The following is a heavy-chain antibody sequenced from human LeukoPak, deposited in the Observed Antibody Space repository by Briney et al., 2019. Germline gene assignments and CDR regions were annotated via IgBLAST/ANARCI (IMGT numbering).Heavy chain of an antibody. CDR1: GGTFSSYA. J-gene: IGHJ4*02. Sequence: ASVKVSCKASGGTFSSYAISWVRQAPGQGLEWMGGIIPIFGTANYAQKFQGRVTITADESTSTAYMELSSLRSEDTAVYYCAISHGYTYYFDYWGRGTLVTVSS. CDR2: IIPIFGTA. CDR3: AISHGYTYYFDY. V-gene: IGHV1-69*13. D-gene: IGHD5-18*01.